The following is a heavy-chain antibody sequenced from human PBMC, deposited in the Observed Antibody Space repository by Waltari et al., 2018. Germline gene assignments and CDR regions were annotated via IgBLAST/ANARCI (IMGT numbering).Heavy chain of an antibody. D-gene: IGHD2-15*01. CDR2: IYPGASET. J-gene: IGHJ4*02. CDR1: GYTFSNYW. V-gene: IGHV5-51*01. CDR3: ARHVGGYCSGGNCYADF. Sequence: EVQLVQSGAAVKKPGESLKISCKGSGYTFSNYWIGWVRQMPGKGLEWMGLIYPGASETRHSPSFQGQVTISADKSFNTAYLQWSSLKASDTAMYYCARHVGGYCSGGNCYADFWGQGTLVTVSS.